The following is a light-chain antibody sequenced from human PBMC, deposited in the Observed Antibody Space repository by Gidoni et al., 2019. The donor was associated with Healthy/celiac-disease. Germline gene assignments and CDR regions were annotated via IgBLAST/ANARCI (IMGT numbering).Light chain of an antibody. CDR2: AAS. J-gene: IGKJ3*01. V-gene: IGKV1-12*01. CDR3: QQANSFPVT. CDR1: QGSSSW. Sequence: DIQMTQSPSSVSASVGDRDTIPCRASQGSSSWLAWYQQKPGNAPKLLIYAASRLQSGVPSMFRGSGSGTDFTLTISRLQPADFVTYYCQQANSFPVTLGPXTKVDLK.